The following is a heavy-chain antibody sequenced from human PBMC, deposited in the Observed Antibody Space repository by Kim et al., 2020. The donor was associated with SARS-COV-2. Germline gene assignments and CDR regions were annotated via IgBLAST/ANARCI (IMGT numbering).Heavy chain of an antibody. CDR3: ARDASYSSGWYRGFFDY. CDR1: GFTFSSYG. Sequence: GGSLRLSCAASGFTFSSYGMHWVRQAPGKGLEWVAVIWYDGSNKYYADSVKGRFTISRDNSKNTLYLQMNSLRAEDTAVYYCARDASYSSGWYRGFFDYWGQGTLVTVSS. J-gene: IGHJ4*02. V-gene: IGHV3-33*01. CDR2: IWYDGSNK. D-gene: IGHD6-19*01.